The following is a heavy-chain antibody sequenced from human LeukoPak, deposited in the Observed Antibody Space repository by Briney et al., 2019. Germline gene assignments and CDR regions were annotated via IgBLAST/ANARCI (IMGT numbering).Heavy chain of an antibody. J-gene: IGHJ4*02. CDR3: ARTGMIAVAGYFDY. CDR1: GFTFSSYT. CDR2: IYSGGST. V-gene: IGHV3-66*01. Sequence: GGSLRLSCAVSGFTFSSYTMHWVRQAPGKGLEWVSVIYSGGSTYYADSVKGRFTISRDNSKNTLYLQMNSLRAEDTAVYYCARTGMIAVAGYFDYWGQGTLVTVSS. D-gene: IGHD6-19*01.